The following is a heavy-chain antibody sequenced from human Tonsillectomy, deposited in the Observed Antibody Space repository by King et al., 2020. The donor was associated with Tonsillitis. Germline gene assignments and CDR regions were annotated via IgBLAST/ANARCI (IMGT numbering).Heavy chain of an antibody. Sequence: VQLVESGGGSVQPGGSLRLSCAASGFTFSSYAMAWVRQVPGKGLEWVSLIYSGGTSTLYADSVKGRFTLSRDNSQNTLFLQRDSLRAEDTAIYYCSRVAARYDYWGQGNLVSVSS. CDR3: SRVAARYDY. CDR1: GFTFSSYA. J-gene: IGHJ4*02. CDR2: IYSGGTST. V-gene: IGHV3-23*03. D-gene: IGHD6-13*01.